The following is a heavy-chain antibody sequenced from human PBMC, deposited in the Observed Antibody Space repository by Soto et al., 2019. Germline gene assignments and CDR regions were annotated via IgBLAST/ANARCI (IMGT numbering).Heavy chain of an antibody. CDR2: ISAGKGDT. D-gene: IGHD1-26*01. CDR1: GYTFSSYG. V-gene: IGHV1-18*04. J-gene: IGHJ4*02. CDR3: ARDGFTVISSGSFDY. Sequence: VQLVQSGAEVRKPGASVKVSCKASGYTFSSYGISWVRQAPGKGLEWMGWISAGKGDTNYAQKFQGRVSMTTDTSTSTAYMELMSLTSDDTAVYYCARDGFTVISSGSFDYWGQGTLVTVSS.